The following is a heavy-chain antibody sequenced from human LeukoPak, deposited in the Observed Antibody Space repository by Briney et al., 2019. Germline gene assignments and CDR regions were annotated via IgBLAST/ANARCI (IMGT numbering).Heavy chain of an antibody. Sequence: ASVKVSCKASGYTFTSYGISWVRQAPGQGLEWMGWISAYNGNTNYAQKLQGRVTMTTDTPTSTAYMELRSLRSDDTAVYYCARRSGYDILTGTGHYYYYMDVWGKGTTVTVSS. CDR1: GYTFTSYG. CDR3: ARRSGYDILTGTGHYYYYMDV. J-gene: IGHJ6*03. D-gene: IGHD3-9*01. CDR2: ISAYNGNT. V-gene: IGHV1-18*01.